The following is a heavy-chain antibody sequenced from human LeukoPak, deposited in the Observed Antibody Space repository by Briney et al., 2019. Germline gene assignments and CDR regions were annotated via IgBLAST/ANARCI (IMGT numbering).Heavy chain of an antibody. J-gene: IGHJ5*02. V-gene: IGHV1-69*04. D-gene: IGHD2-2*01. CDR3: ARDECSSTSCYQYPNWLDP. Sequence: SVKVSCKASGGTFSSYAISWVRQAPGQGLEWMGRIIPILGIANYAQKFQGRVTITADKSTSTAYMELSSLRSEDTAVYYCARDECSSTSCYQYPNWLDPWGQGTLVTVYS. CDR1: GGTFSSYA. CDR2: IIPILGIA.